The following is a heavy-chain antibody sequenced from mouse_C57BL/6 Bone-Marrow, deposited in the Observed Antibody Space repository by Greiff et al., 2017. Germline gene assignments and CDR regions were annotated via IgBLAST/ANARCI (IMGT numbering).Heavy chain of an antibody. CDR2: INPSSGYT. CDR3: ARCGYSYVDV. CDR1: GYTFTSYT. Sequence: VQLQQSGAELVRPGASVKMSCKASGYTFTSYTMHWVKQRPGQGLEWIGYINPSSGYTKYNEKFKDKATLTADKSSSTAYMQLSSLTSEDSAVYYCARCGYSYVDVWGTGTTVTVSS. V-gene: IGHV1-4*01. J-gene: IGHJ1*03. D-gene: IGHD2-12*01.